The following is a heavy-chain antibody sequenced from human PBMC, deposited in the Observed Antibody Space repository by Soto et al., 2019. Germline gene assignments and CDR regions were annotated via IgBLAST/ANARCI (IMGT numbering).Heavy chain of an antibody. J-gene: IGHJ4*02. D-gene: IGHD1-1*01. CDR1: GGSISSYY. Sequence: QVQLQESGPGLVKPSETLSLTCTVSGGSISSYYWTWIRQPPGKGLEWIGYVYYSGNTNYNPSLKSRVTISIDTYKNQFSLKLTSVTAADTAVYYGARVGTGAFAYWGQGTLVTVSS. V-gene: IGHV4-59*01. CDR2: VYYSGNT. CDR3: ARVGTGAFAY.